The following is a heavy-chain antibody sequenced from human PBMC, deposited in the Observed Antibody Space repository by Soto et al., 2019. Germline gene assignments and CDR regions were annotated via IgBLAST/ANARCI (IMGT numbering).Heavy chain of an antibody. Sequence: ASVKVSCKTSGYTFTSSGISWVRQAPGQGLEWMGWINPNSGGPISAQKFQGRVTMTRDTSISTAYLELSRLRSDDTAVYYCARGGTTSLDYWGQGTQVTVSS. CDR2: INPNSGGP. CDR3: ARGGTTSLDY. V-gene: IGHV1-2*02. D-gene: IGHD1-1*01. CDR1: GYTFTSSG. J-gene: IGHJ4*02.